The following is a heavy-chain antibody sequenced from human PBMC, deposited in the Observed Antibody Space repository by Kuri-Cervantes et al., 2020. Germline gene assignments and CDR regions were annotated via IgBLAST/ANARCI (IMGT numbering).Heavy chain of an antibody. CDR3: ARDSAVPAALYSSGRYFSGFDP. Sequence: SETLSLTCTVSGGSISSSSYYWGWIRQPPGKGLEWIGSIYYSGSTYYNPSLKSRVTISVDTSKNQFSLKLSSVTAADTAVYYCARDSAVPAALYSSGRYFSGFDPWGQGTLVTVSS. CDR2: IYYSGST. D-gene: IGHD6-19*01. CDR1: GGSISSSSYY. J-gene: IGHJ5*02. V-gene: IGHV4-39*07.